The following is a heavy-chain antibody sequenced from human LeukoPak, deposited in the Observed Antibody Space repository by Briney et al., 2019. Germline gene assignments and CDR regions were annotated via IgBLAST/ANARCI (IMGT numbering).Heavy chain of an antibody. CDR1: GFTFDDYA. J-gene: IGHJ4*02. Sequence: GGSLRLSCAASGFTFDDYAMHWVRQAPGKGLEWVLGISWNSGSIGYADSVKGRFTISRDNAKNSLYLQMNSLRAEDTALYYCAKDMPRVTVGITGTTFDYWGQGTLVTVSS. V-gene: IGHV3-9*01. CDR2: ISWNSGSI. CDR3: AKDMPRVTVGITGTTFDY. D-gene: IGHD1-20*01.